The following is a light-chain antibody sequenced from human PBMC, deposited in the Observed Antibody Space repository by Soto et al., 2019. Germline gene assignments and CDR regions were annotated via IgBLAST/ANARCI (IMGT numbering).Light chain of an antibody. CDR2: DTS. Sequence: EVVMRQSPATLSISPGAGATLSCSASQGIGDTLAWYQHKPGQSPRLLIYDTSTRATGVPTRFSGSRSGAEFTLTINCLPSEDFAVYYCQPYNNWPLTFGGGTKVDIK. J-gene: IGKJ4*01. V-gene: IGKV3-15*01. CDR3: QPYNNWPLT. CDR1: QGIGDT.